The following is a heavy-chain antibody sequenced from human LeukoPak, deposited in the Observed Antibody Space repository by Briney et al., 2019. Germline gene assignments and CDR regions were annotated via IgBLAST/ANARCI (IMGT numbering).Heavy chain of an antibody. CDR1: GLTLTTTY. Sequence: ASVKVSCKASGLTLTTTYMHWVRQAPGQGLEWVAVLYPGGNKAIYAQRFQGRFTLTRDTSANTVYMEVTSLASEDTAIYYCASEVPRTSRFDHWGQGTLVTVSS. J-gene: IGHJ4*02. D-gene: IGHD2-8*01. V-gene: IGHV1-46*01. CDR3: ASEVPRTSRFDH. CDR2: LYPGGNKA.